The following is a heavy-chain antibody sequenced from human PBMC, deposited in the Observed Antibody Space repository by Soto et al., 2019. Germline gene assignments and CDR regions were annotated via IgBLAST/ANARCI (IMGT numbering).Heavy chain of an antibody. Sequence: EVQLVESGGGLVQPGGSLRLSCSASGFTFSSYSMHWVRQAPGKGLEFVSVIRNNGISTYYSDSVKGRFTISRDNSKNTLSLQMRSLSPEDTAVYYCVKGGTSVSSAGFDYWGLGTLVTVSS. CDR2: IRNNGIST. CDR1: GFTFSSYS. J-gene: IGHJ4*02. CDR3: VKGGTSVSSAGFDY. V-gene: IGHV3-64D*06. D-gene: IGHD3-22*01.